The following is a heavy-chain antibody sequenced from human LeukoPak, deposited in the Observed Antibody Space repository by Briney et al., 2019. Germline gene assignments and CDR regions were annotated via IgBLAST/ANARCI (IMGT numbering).Heavy chain of an antibody. V-gene: IGHV1-69*13. D-gene: IGHD3-10*01. Sequence: SVKVSCKASGGTFSSYAISWVRQAPGQGLEWMGGIIPIFGTANYAQKFQGRVTITADESTSTAYMELSSLRSEDTAVYYCAREWFGDSSLYYFDYWGQGTLVNVSS. CDR3: AREWFGDSSLYYFDY. CDR1: GGTFSSYA. CDR2: IIPIFGTA. J-gene: IGHJ4*02.